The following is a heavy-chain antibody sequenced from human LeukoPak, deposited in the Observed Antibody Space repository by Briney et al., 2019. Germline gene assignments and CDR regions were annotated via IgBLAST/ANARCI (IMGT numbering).Heavy chain of an antibody. CDR1: GFSFSIYS. Sequence: GGSLRLSCAASGFSFSIYSMNWVRQAPGKGLEWVSSIGSSSSYIYYADSVKGRFTISRDNAKNSLYLQMDSLRAEDTAVYYCARAYYGSGTSHFDSWGQGTLVTVSS. CDR2: IGSSSSYI. CDR3: ARAYYGSGTSHFDS. V-gene: IGHV3-21*01. D-gene: IGHD3-10*01. J-gene: IGHJ4*02.